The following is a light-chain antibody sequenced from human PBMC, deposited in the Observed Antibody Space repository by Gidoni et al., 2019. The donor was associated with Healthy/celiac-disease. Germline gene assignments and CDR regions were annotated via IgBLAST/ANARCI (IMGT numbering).Light chain of an antibody. CDR3: QQSYSTPPWA. CDR1: QSISSY. Sequence: DIQMTQSPSSLSASVGDRVTITCRASQSISSYLNWYRQKPGKAPKLLIYDASSLQSGVPSRFSGSGSGTDFTLTISSLQPEDFATYYCQQSYSTPPWAFGHGTKVEIK. V-gene: IGKV1-39*01. CDR2: DAS. J-gene: IGKJ1*01.